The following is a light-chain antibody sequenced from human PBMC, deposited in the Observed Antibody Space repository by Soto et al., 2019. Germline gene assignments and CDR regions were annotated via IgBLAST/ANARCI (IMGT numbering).Light chain of an antibody. CDR3: QQRSNWPIT. J-gene: IGKJ5*01. CDR2: GAS. CDR1: QSVSNTY. Sequence: EIVLTQSPGTLSLSPLEIATLSCTASQSVSNTYLAWYQQKPGQAPRLLIFGASSRATGIPDRFSGSGSGTDFTLTISSLEPEDFAVYYCQQRSNWPITFGQGTRLEIK. V-gene: IGKV3D-20*02.